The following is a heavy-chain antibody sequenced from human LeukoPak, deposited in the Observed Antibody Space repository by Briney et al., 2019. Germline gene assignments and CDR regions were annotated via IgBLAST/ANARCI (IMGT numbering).Heavy chain of an antibody. CDR2: ISNSGVST. D-gene: IGHD2-2*01. Sequence: GGSLTLSCEASGFTFDNYAMSWVRQAPWKGLEWVSAISNSGVSTHYADSVKGRFTISRDNSQNTLFFNMHTLRADDMAVYYCAKDFRDTPAAMLRDYWGQGTLVTVSS. CDR1: GFTFDNYA. V-gene: IGHV3-23*01. J-gene: IGHJ4*02. CDR3: AKDFRDTPAAMLRDY.